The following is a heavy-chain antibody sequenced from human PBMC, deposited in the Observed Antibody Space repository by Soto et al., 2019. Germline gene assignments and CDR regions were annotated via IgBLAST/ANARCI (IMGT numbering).Heavy chain of an antibody. J-gene: IGHJ4*02. CDR2: INSDGSST. V-gene: IGHV3-74*01. D-gene: IGHD6-19*01. CDR1: GFTFSSHA. CDR3: ARESLRSSGWCYFDY. Sequence: GGSLRLSCAASGFTFSSHAMSWVRQAPGKGLEWVSRINSDGSSTSYADSVKGRFTISRDNAKNTLYLQMNSLRAEDTAVYYCARESLRSSGWCYFDYWGQGTLFTVSS.